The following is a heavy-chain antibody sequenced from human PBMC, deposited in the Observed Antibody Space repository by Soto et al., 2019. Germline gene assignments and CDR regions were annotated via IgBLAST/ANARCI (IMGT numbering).Heavy chain of an antibody. Sequence: GESLKISCKACGYSFTSRWIAWVRQMPGKGLEWMGIIYPGDSYTRYSLSFQGQVTISADMSITTAYLQWSSLRVSDTAIYYCPIPRSSFYYDGSSYRSGAFDILRQVTMSPASS. CDR2: IYPGDSYT. V-gene: IGHV5-51*01. D-gene: IGHD3-22*01. CDR1: GYSFTSRW. J-gene: IGHJ3*02. CDR3: PIPRSSFYYDGSSYRSGAFDI.